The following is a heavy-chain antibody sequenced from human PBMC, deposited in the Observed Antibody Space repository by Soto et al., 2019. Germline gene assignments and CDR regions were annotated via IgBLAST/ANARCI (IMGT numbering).Heavy chain of an antibody. CDR3: AKAPSKNLGELSFPQFEYFQH. CDR2: ISGSGGST. D-gene: IGHD3-16*02. CDR1: GFTFSSYA. V-gene: IGHV3-23*01. J-gene: IGHJ1*01. Sequence: GGSLRLSCAASGFTFSSYAMSWVRQAPGKGLEWVSAISGSGGSTYYADAVKGRFTISRDNSKNTLYLQMNSLRAEDTAVYYCAKAPSKNLGELSFPQFEYFQHWGQGTLVTVSS.